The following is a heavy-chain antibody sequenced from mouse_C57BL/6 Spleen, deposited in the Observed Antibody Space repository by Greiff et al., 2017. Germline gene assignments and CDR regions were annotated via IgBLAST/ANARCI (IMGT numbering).Heavy chain of an antibody. V-gene: IGHV1-55*01. CDR1: GYTFTSYW. D-gene: IGHD2-4*01. CDR3: ARDDYDVGFAY. J-gene: IGHJ3*01. Sequence: VQLQQSGAELVKPGASVKMSCKASGYTFTSYWITWVKQRPGQGLEWIGDIYPGSGSTNYNEKFKSKATLTGDTSSSTAYMQLSSLTSEDSAVYYCARDDYDVGFAYGGKGTLVTVSA. CDR2: IYPGSGST.